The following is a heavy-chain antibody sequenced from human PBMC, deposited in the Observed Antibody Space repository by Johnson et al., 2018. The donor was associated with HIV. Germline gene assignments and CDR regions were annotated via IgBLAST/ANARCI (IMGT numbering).Heavy chain of an antibody. D-gene: IGHD6-13*01. CDR3: TTGTIAEAGLDAFDI. Sequence: QVQLVESGGGLVKPGGSLRLSCAASGFIFSDYYMSWIRQAPGKGLEWVSYISSSGSTLYYADSVKGRFTISRDKAKNSLYLQMNSLRAEDTAVYYCTTGTIAEAGLDAFDIWGQGTMVTVSS. CDR1: GFIFSDYY. V-gene: IGHV3-11*04. J-gene: IGHJ3*02. CDR2: ISSSGSTL.